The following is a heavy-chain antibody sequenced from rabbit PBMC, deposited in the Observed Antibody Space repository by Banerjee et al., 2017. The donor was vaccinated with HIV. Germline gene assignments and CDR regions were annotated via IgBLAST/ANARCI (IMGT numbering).Heavy chain of an antibody. Sequence: QEQLVESGGDLVKPEGSLTLTCKASGFDFSSYYYMCWVRQAPGKGLEWIACIYAGSSGNTYYANWAKGRFTMSRTSSTTVTLQMTSLTAADTATYFCTRDLGRGWGENLWGPGTLVTVS. CDR1: GFDFSSYYY. CDR2: IYAGSSGNT. D-gene: IGHD4-1*01. V-gene: IGHV1S45*01. CDR3: TRDLGRGWGENL. J-gene: IGHJ4*01.